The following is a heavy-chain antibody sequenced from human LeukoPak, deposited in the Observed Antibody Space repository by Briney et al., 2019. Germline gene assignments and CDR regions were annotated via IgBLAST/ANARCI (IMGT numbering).Heavy chain of an antibody. J-gene: IGHJ4*02. V-gene: IGHV3-48*03. CDR2: ISSSGSTI. CDR3: ARDAIYDYYGSGSYQDY. CDR1: GFIFSTYD. Sequence: GGSLRLSCAASGFIFSTYDFNWVRQAPGKGLEWVSYISSSGSTIYYADSVKGRFTISRDNAKNSLYLQMNSLRAEDTAVYYCARDAIYDYYGSGSYQDYWGQGTLVTVSS. D-gene: IGHD3-10*01.